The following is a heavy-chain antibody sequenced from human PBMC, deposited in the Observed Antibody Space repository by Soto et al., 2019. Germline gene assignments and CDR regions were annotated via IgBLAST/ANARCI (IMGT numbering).Heavy chain of an antibody. D-gene: IGHD2-2*01. Sequence: KVSCKASGGTFSSYTISWVRQAPGQGLEWMGRIIPILGIANYAQKFQGRVTITADKSTSTAYMELSSLRSEDTAVYYCARDPDIVVVPAAITYYYYGMDVWGQGTTVTVSS. J-gene: IGHJ6*02. V-gene: IGHV1-69*04. CDR2: IIPILGIA. CDR1: GGTFSSYT. CDR3: ARDPDIVVVPAAITYYYYGMDV.